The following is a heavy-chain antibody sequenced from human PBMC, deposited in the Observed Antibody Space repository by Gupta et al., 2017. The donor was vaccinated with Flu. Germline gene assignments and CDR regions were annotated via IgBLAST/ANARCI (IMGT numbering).Heavy chain of an antibody. J-gene: IGHJ4*02. CDR2: IYYTGRI. Sequence: FHWAWAPHPPGKGLEYIASIYYTGRIYYTTSLKNRVTISVDTSTNLVSLNLMSVTAADTAVYYWASRVDTDMSKGAAIDYWGLGTLVIVSS. V-gene: IGHV4-39*01. CDR1: FH. D-gene: IGHD5-18*01. CDR3: ASRVDTDMSKGAAIDY.